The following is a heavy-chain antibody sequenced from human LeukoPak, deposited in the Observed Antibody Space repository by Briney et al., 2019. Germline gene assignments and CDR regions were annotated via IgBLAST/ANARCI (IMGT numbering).Heavy chain of an antibody. D-gene: IGHD6-19*01. CDR1: GFTFSSYW. CDR3: ARGAVAGTDYFVY. CDR2: IKQDGSEK. J-gene: IGHJ4*02. V-gene: IGHV3-7*03. Sequence: PGGSLRLSCAASGFTFSSYWMSWVRQAPGKGLEWVANIKQDGSEKYYVDSVKGRFTISRDNAKNSLYLQMNSLRAEDTAVYYCARGAVAGTDYFVYWGQGTLVTVSS.